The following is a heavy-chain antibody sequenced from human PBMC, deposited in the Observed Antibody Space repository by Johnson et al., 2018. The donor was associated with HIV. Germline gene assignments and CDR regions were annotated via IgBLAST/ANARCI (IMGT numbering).Heavy chain of an antibody. J-gene: IGHJ3*02. D-gene: IGHD4-23*01. CDR1: GFTFSSYA. V-gene: IGHV3-30*02. CDR3: AKDRGYGGNLDAFDI. CDR2: IRYDGSNK. Sequence: QMQLVESGGGLVQPGGSLRLSCAASGFTFSSYAMHWVRQAPGKGLEWVAFIRYDGSNKYYADSVKGRFTISRDNSKNTLYLQMNSLIAEDTAVYYCAKDRGYGGNLDAFDIWGQGTMVTVSS.